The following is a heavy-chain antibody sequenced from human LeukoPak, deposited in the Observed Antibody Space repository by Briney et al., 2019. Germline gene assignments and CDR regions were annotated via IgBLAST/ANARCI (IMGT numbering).Heavy chain of an antibody. V-gene: IGHV3-7*03. CDR1: GFTFSSYW. D-gene: IGHD6-19*01. CDR3: ASLLTYSSGWYGGY. Sequence: GGSLRLSCAASGFTFSSYWMSWVRQAPGKGLEWVANIKQDGSEKYYVDFVKGRFTISRDNAKNSLYLQMNSLRAEDTAVYYCASLLTYSSGWYGGYWGQGTLVTVSS. J-gene: IGHJ4*02. CDR2: IKQDGSEK.